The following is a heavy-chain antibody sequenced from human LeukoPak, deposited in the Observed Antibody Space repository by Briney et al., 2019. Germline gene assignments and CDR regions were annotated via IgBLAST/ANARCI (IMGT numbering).Heavy chain of an antibody. CDR1: GFSFSSYA. V-gene: IGHV3-30-3*01. J-gene: IGHJ4*02. CDR2: ISYDGSNK. CDR3: ARLWGSVSGYFDY. Sequence: GRSLRLSCAASGFSFSSYAMHWVRQAPGKGLEWVAVISYDGSNKYSADSVKGRFTISRDNSKNTLYLQMDSLRAEDTALYYCARLWGSVSGYFDYWGQGTLVTVSS. D-gene: IGHD2-21*01.